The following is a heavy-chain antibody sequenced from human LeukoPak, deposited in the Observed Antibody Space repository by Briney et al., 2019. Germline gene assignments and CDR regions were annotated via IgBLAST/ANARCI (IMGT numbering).Heavy chain of an antibody. Sequence: ASVKVSRKASGYTFTSYGISWVRQAPGQGLEWMGWISAYNGNTNYAQKLQGRVTMTTDTSTSTAYMELRSLRSDDTAVYYCARRLYYDSSDGAFDIWGQGTMVTVSS. D-gene: IGHD3-22*01. J-gene: IGHJ3*02. V-gene: IGHV1-18*01. CDR1: GYTFTSYG. CDR2: ISAYNGNT. CDR3: ARRLYYDSSDGAFDI.